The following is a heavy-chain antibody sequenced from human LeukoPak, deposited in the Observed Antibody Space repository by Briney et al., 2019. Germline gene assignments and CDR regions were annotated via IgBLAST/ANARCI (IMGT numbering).Heavy chain of an antibody. V-gene: IGHV4-34*01. CDR2: INHSGST. Sequence: SETLSLTCAVYGGSFSGYYWSWIRQPPGKGLEWIGEINHSGSTNYNPSLKSRVTISVDTSKNQFSLKLSSVTAADTAVYYCARGLWPYGMDVWGQGTTVTVSS. J-gene: IGHJ6*02. D-gene: IGHD2-21*01. CDR1: GGSFSGYY. CDR3: ARGLWPYGMDV.